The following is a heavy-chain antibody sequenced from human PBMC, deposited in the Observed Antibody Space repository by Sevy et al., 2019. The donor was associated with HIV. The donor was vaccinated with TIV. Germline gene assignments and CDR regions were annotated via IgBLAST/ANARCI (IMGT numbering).Heavy chain of an antibody. Sequence: ASVKVSCKASGGTFSSYGISWVRPAPGQGLEWMGGITPILGTVNYAQKFQGRVTITADESTKTAYMELSSLRSEDTAVYYCARGGGNGSYYFDYWGQETLVTVSS. D-gene: IGHD6-19*01. V-gene: IGHV1-69*13. J-gene: IGHJ4*02. CDR2: ITPILGTV. CDR3: ARGGGNGSYYFDY. CDR1: GGTFSSYG.